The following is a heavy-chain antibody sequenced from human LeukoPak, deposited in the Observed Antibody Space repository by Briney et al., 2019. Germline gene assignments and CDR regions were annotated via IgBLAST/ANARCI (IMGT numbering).Heavy chain of an antibody. D-gene: IGHD5-18*01. Sequence: SETLSLTCTVSGGSISSSSYYWGWIRQPPGKGLEWIGSIYYSGSTYYNPSLKSRVTISVDTSKNQFSLKLSSVTAADTAVYYCARGSVEDSYGYDWFDPWGQGTLVTVSS. CDR2: IYYSGST. J-gene: IGHJ5*02. CDR3: ARGSVEDSYGYDWFDP. V-gene: IGHV4-39*07. CDR1: GGSISSSSYY.